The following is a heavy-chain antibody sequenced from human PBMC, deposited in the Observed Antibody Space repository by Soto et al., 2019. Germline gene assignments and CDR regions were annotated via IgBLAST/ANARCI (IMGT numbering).Heavy chain of an antibody. CDR2: ISYDGTNK. V-gene: IGHV3-30-3*01. CDR1: GFTFSSYP. D-gene: IGHD1-7*01. Sequence: QVQLVESGGGVVQPGRSLRLSCAASGFTFSSYPMHWVRQAPGMGLEWVAIISYDGTNKYYADSVKGRFTISRDNSKNTLYLQMNSLRPEDTAVYYCAKDPSLTELPYFDYWGQGPLVTVSS. J-gene: IGHJ4*02. CDR3: AKDPSLTELPYFDY.